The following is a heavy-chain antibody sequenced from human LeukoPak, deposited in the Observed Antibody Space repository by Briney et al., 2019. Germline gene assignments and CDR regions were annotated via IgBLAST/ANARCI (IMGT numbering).Heavy chain of an antibody. CDR3: ARISLGAIWGYYYGMDV. V-gene: IGHV1-3*01. Sequence: ASVKVSCKASGYTFTSYAMHWVRQAPGQRLEWMGGINAGNGNTKYSQKFQGRVTITRDTSASTAYMELSSLRSEDTAVFYCARISLGAIWGYYYGMDVWGQGTTVTVSS. D-gene: IGHD1-26*01. J-gene: IGHJ6*02. CDR1: GYTFTSYA. CDR2: INAGNGNT.